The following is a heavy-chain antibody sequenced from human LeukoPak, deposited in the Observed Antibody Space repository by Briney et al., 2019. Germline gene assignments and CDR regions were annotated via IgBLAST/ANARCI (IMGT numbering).Heavy chain of an antibody. CDR1: GFTFSSAA. V-gene: IGHV3-23*01. CDR3: AREGSGYDY. Sequence: GGSLRLSCAASGFTFSSAAMTWVRQAPGKGLEWVSLIGSSGGSTYYADSVKGRFTISRDNSKNTLSLQMNSLRAEDTAVYYCAREGSGYDYWGQGTLVTVSS. D-gene: IGHD3-22*01. CDR2: IGSSGGST. J-gene: IGHJ4*02.